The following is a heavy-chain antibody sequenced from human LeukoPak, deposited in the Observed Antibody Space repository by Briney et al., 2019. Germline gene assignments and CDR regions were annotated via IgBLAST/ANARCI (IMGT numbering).Heavy chain of an antibody. D-gene: IGHD3-3*01. CDR1: GFTFSSYS. J-gene: IGHJ4*02. CDR2: ISSSSSYI. V-gene: IGHV3-21*01. Sequence: GGSLRLSCAASGFTFSSYSMNWVRQAPGKGLEWVSSISSSSSYIYYADSVKGRFTISRDNAKNSLYLQMNSLRAEDTAVYYCARGIGDFWSWALWGQGTLVTVSS. CDR3: ARGIGDFWSWAL.